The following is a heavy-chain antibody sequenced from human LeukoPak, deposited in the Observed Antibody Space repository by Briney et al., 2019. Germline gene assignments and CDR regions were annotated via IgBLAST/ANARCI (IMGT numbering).Heavy chain of an antibody. CDR3: ARVWGSGWPMAPNWIDP. CDR1: GGSISSHY. CDR2: IYYSGST. J-gene: IGHJ5*02. Sequence: SETLSLTCTVSGGSISSHYWSWIRQPPGKGLEWIGYIYYSGSTNYNPSLKSRVTISVDTSKNQFSLKLSSVTAADTAVYYCARVWGSGWPMAPNWIDPWGQGTLVTVSS. V-gene: IGHV4-59*11. D-gene: IGHD6-19*01.